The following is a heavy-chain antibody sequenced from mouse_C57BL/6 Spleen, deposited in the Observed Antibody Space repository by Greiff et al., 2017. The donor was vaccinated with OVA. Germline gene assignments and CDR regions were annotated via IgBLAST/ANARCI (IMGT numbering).Heavy chain of an antibody. Sequence: LVESGAELVRPGASVTLSCKASGYTFTDYEMHWVKQTPVHGLEWIGAIDPETGGTAYNQKFKGKAILTADKSSSTAYMELRSLTSEDSAVYYCTRIRWLLLAMDYWGQGTSVTVSS. CDR2: IDPETGGT. V-gene: IGHV1-15*01. J-gene: IGHJ4*01. CDR3: TRIRWLLLAMDY. D-gene: IGHD2-3*01. CDR1: GYTFTDYE.